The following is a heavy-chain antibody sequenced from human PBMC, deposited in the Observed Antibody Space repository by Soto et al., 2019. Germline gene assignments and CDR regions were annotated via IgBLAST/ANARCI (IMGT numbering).Heavy chain of an antibody. CDR1: GFTFSSYA. CDR3: AKDLEYTWVAHSNAFDI. D-gene: IGHD6-6*01. CDR2: ISGSGGST. V-gene: IGHV3-23*01. J-gene: IGHJ3*02. Sequence: EVQLLESGGGLVQPGGSLRLSCAASGFTFSSYAMSWVRQAPGKGLEWVSAISGSGGSTYYADSVKGRFTISRDNSKNPLYLQMNSLRAEDTAVYYCAKDLEYTWVAHSNAFDIWGQGTMVTVSS.